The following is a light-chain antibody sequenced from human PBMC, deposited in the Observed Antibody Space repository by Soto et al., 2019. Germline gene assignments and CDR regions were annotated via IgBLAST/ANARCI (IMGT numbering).Light chain of an antibody. J-gene: IGKJ2*01. Sequence: EIVLTQSPGTLSLSPGERATLSCRASQSVSSSYLAWYQQKPGQAPRLLIYGASSRATGIPDRFSGSGSGAAFTLTISRLEPEDFAVYYCQQYGSSPTAYTFGQGTKLEIK. CDR3: QQYGSSPTAYT. CDR1: QSVSSSY. CDR2: GAS. V-gene: IGKV3-20*01.